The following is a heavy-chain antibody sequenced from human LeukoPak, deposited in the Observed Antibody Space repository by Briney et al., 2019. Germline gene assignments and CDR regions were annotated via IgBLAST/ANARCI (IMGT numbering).Heavy chain of an antibody. V-gene: IGHV4-4*07. CDR2: IYTSGST. CDR1: GGSISSYY. D-gene: IGHD6-13*01. J-gene: IGHJ4*02. Sequence: SETLSLTCTVSGGSISSYYWSWIRQPAGKGLEWIGRIYTSGSTYYNPSLKSRVTMSVDTSKNQFSLKLSSVTAADTAVYYCAREGAYSSSWFPFGYWGQGTLVTVSS. CDR3: AREGAYSSSWFPFGY.